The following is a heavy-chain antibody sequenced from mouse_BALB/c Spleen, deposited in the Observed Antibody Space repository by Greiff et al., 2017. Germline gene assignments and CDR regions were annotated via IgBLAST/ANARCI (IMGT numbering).Heavy chain of an antibody. CDR2: IYPSDSYT. J-gene: IGHJ2*01. CDR1: GYTFTSYW. V-gene: IGHV1-69*02. Sequence: QVQLQQPGAELVRPGASVKLSCKASGYTFTSYWINWVKQRPGQGLEWIGNIYPSDSYTNYNQKFKDKATLTVDKSSSTAYMQLSSPTSEDSAVYYCTRGGSSYDYFDYWGQGTTLTVSS. D-gene: IGHD1-1*01. CDR3: TRGGSSYDYFDY.